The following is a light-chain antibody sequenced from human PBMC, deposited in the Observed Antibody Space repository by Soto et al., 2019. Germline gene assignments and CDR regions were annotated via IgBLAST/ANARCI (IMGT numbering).Light chain of an antibody. CDR1: QSVSSN. Sequence: EIVRTQSPATLSVSPGERATLSCRSSQSVSSNLAWYQQKPGQAPRLLIYDASNRATGIPARFSGSGSGTDFTLTISSLEPEDAAVYYCQQRSNWPPITFGQGTRLEIK. CDR2: DAS. J-gene: IGKJ5*01. CDR3: QQRSNWPPIT. V-gene: IGKV3-11*01.